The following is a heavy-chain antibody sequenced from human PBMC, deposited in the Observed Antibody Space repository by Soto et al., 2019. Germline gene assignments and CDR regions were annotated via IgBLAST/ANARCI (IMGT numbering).Heavy chain of an antibody. CDR1: GYTCSNYG. V-gene: IGHV1-18*01. CDR2: ISAYNGKK. J-gene: IGHJ6*02. D-gene: IGHD2-2*01. CDR3: ASSFTSSQWRYGMDV. Sequence: ASVKVSCKASGYTCSNYGFSWVRQAPGQKLEWMGWISAYNGKKNYEQKVKGRVTMTTDTSTGTAYMELRSLRSDDTAVYYCASSFTSSQWRYGMDVWGQGTTVTVSS.